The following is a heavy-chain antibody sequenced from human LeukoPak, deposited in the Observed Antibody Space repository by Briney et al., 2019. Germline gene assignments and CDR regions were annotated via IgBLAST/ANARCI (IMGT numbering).Heavy chain of an antibody. CDR3: TRDHGLDV. J-gene: IGHJ6*02. Sequence: GGSLRLSCAASGFTFSSYWMSWVRQAPGKGLMWVSQINSDGSATSCADPVKGRCTISRDNAKNVLYLEMNSLRVEDTAVYFCTRDHGLDVWGQGTTVTVS. V-gene: IGHV3-74*01. CDR1: GFTFSSYW. CDR2: INSDGSAT.